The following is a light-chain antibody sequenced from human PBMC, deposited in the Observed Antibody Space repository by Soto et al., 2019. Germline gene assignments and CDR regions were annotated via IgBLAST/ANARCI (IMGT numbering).Light chain of an antibody. V-gene: IGKV3-20*01. CDR3: HQYGSTPFT. CDR1: QSVSTNY. CDR2: GAS. Sequence: EIVLTQSPGTLSLSPGDRATLSCRASQSVSTNYLARYQQKLGQAPRLLIYGASSRATGIPDRFSGNGYGTDFTHTSSRREREGFAVYYCHQYGSTPFTFGPGNKVDI. J-gene: IGKJ3*01.